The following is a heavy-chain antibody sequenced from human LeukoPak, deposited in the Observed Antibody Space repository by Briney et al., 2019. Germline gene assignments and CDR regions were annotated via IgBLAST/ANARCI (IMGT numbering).Heavy chain of an antibody. CDR3: ARSTVGATDFDY. J-gene: IGHJ4*02. V-gene: IGHV4-30-2*01. D-gene: IGHD1-26*01. Sequence: SETLSLTCAVSGGSISSGGYSWSWIRQPPGKGLEWIGYIYHSGSTYYNPSLKSRVTISVDRSKNQFSLKLSSVTAADTAVYYCARSTVGATDFDYWGQGTLVTVSS. CDR2: IYHSGST. CDR1: GGSISSGGYS.